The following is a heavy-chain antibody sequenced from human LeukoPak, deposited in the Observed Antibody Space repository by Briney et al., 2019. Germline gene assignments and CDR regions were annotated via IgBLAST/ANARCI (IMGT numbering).Heavy chain of an antibody. V-gene: IGHV4-4*07. D-gene: IGHD3-16*01. Sequence: PSETLSLTCSVSGGSVTTAYWSWIRQPAGQGLEWIGRVSDSGTTSYNPSLKSRVTISVDKSKNHFSLRLSSVTAPGTAVYYCAXXXXXXXXLIRRTHNXYFDLWGQGILVTVSS. CDR1: GGSVTTAY. J-gene: IGHJ4*02. CDR2: VSDSGTT. CDR3: AXXXXXXXXLIRRTHNXYFDL.